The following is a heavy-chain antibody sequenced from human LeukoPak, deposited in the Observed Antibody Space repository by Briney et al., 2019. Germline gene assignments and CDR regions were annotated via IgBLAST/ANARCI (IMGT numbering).Heavy chain of an antibody. V-gene: IGHV4-39*07. Sequence: SETLSLTCTLSGGSISSSSYYWGWIRQPPGKGLEWIGSIYYSGSTYYNPSLKSRVTISVDTSKNQFSLKLSSVTAADTAVYYCARRGSITIFGVVTDYYYYMDVWGKGTTVTVSS. CDR2: IYYSGST. D-gene: IGHD3-3*01. CDR3: ARRGSITIFGVVTDYYYYMDV. CDR1: GGSISSSSYY. J-gene: IGHJ6*03.